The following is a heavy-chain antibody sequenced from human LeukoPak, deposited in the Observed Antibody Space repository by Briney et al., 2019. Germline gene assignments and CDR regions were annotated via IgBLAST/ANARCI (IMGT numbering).Heavy chain of an antibody. V-gene: IGHV1-24*01. CDR3: ATSIKASISSGWYFFDY. CDR1: GYTLTELS. J-gene: IGHJ4*02. D-gene: IGHD6-19*01. CDR2: FDPEDGET. Sequence: AASVKVSCKVSGYTLTELSMHWVRQAPGKGLEWMGGFDPEDGETIYAQKFQGRVTMTEDTSTDTAYMELGSLRSEDTAVYYCATSIKASISSGWYFFDYWGQGTLVTVSS.